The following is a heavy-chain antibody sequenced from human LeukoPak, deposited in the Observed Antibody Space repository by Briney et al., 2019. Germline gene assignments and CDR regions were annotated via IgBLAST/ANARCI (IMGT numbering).Heavy chain of an antibody. D-gene: IGHD6-6*01. CDR3: ARIAAGLDY. Sequence: GGSLRLSCAASGLTFSNSCMSWVCQAPGKGLEWVANIKQDGSQKYYVDSVKGRFTISSDNAKNSLYLQMNSLRAEDTAVYYCARIAAGLDYWGQGTLVTVSS. V-gene: IGHV3-7*03. J-gene: IGHJ4*02. CDR1: GLTFSNSC. CDR2: IKQDGSQK.